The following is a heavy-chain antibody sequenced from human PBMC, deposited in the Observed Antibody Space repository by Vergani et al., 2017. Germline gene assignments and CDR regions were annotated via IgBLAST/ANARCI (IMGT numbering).Heavy chain of an antibody. Sequence: QVQLQESGPGLVKPSETLSLTCTVSGGSVSSGSYYWSWIRQPPGKGLEWIGYIYYSGSTHYNPSLKSRVTISVETSKNQFSLELSSVTAADTAVYYCARDETYSSSSRGLDYWGQGTLVTVSS. CDR3: ARDETYSSSSRGLDY. CDR1: GGSVSSGSYY. CDR2: IYYSGST. J-gene: IGHJ4*02. V-gene: IGHV4-61*01. D-gene: IGHD6-6*01.